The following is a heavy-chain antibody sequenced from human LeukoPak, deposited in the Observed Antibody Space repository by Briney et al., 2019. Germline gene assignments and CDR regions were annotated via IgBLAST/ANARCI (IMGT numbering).Heavy chain of an antibody. Sequence: GGSLRLSCAASGFTFDDYAMHWVRQAPGKGLEWVSGISWNSGSIGYADSVKGRFTISRDNAKNSLYLQMNSLRAEDTALYYCAKDRGNNIVAPGDYWGQGTLVTVSS. V-gene: IGHV3-9*01. D-gene: IGHD5-12*01. CDR3: AKDRGNNIVAPGDY. J-gene: IGHJ4*02. CDR1: GFTFDDYA. CDR2: ISWNSGSI.